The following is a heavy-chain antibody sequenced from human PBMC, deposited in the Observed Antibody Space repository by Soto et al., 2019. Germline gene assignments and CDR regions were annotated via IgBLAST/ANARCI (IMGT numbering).Heavy chain of an antibody. D-gene: IGHD5-18*01. CDR2: IYYSGIT. CDR3: ARRYGYAFDL. CDR1: GCSISRYY. Sequence: QVQLQESGPGLVKPSETLSLTCTVSGCSISRYYWSWIRQPPGKGLEWIGYIYYSGITNYNPSLKSLVTISVDTSNNQFHVKLISVTDADAARYSCARRYGYAFDLWGQAKMVTVSS. J-gene: IGHJ3*01. V-gene: IGHV4-59*08.